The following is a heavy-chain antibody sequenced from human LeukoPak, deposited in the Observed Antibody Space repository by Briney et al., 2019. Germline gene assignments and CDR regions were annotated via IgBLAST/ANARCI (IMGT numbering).Heavy chain of an antibody. CDR1: GFTFSSYG. CDR3: ARARYCSGGSCYSFLDY. CDR2: IWYDGSNK. J-gene: IGHJ4*02. V-gene: IGHV3-33*01. Sequence: PGGSLRLSCAASGFTFSSYGMHWVRQAPGKGLEWVAVIWYDGSNKYYADSVKGRFTISRDNSKNTLYLQMNSLRAEDTAVYYCARARYCSGGSCYSFLDYWGQGTLVTVSS. D-gene: IGHD2-15*01.